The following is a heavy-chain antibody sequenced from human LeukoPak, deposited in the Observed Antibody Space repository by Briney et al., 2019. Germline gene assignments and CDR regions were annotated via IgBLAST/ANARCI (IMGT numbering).Heavy chain of an antibody. Sequence: GGSLRLSCAASGFTFDDYGMNWVRQAPGKGLEWVSGINWNGGSIGYADSVKGRFTISRDNAKNSLYLQMNSLRAEDTALYYCARGLVAGTPPDLDYWGQGTLVTVSS. J-gene: IGHJ4*02. V-gene: IGHV3-20*04. CDR1: GFTFDDYG. CDR2: INWNGGSI. CDR3: ARGLVAGTPPDLDY. D-gene: IGHD6-19*01.